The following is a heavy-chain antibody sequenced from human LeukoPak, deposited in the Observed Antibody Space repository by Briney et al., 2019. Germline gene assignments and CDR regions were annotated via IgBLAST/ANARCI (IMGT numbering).Heavy chain of an antibody. Sequence: ASVKVSCKASGYSFTSHYMHWVRQAPGQGLEWMGIINPSGGSTSYAQKFQGRVTMTRDTSTSTVNMNLSSLRSEDTAVYYCARGGCGGDCSSDYWGQGTLVTVSS. D-gene: IGHD2-21*02. V-gene: IGHV1-46*01. J-gene: IGHJ4*02. CDR1: GYSFTSHY. CDR2: INPSGGST. CDR3: ARGGCGGDCSSDY.